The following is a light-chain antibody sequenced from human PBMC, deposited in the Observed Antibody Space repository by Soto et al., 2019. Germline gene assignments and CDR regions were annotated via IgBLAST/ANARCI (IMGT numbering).Light chain of an antibody. Sequence: DIQMTQSPPSLTASVGDTITITCRASQSISTYLDWYQVTPGKAPKVLIYAASTLQDGVPSRFSGSGSGTDFTLTINSLQPADVANYYCYQNYNLPPWTFGQGTKVDIK. CDR1: QSISTY. CDR3: YQNYNLPPWT. CDR2: AAS. V-gene: IGKV1-39*01. J-gene: IGKJ1*01.